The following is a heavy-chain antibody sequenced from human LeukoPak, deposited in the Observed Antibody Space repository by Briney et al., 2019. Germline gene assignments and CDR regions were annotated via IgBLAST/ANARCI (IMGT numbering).Heavy chain of an antibody. CDR1: GLTFSDYL. Sequence: QPGGSLRLSCTAPGLTFSDYLMHWVRQAPGKGREWVAVISYDGSNKYSADSVKGRFTISRDNSKNALYLQMNSLRAEDTAVYYCAKDSGVYGMDVWGQGTTVTVSS. V-gene: IGHV3-30*18. J-gene: IGHJ6*02. CDR2: ISYDGSNK. D-gene: IGHD3-10*01. CDR3: AKDSGVYGMDV.